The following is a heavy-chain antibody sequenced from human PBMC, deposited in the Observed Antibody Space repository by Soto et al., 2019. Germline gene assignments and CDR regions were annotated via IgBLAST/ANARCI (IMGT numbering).Heavy chain of an antibody. V-gene: IGHV3-30-3*01. Sequence: QVQLVESGGGVVQPGRSLRLSCAASGFTFGSYAMHWVRQAPGKGLEWVAVISYDGSNKYYADSVKGRFTISRDNSKNTLYLQMNSLRAEDTAVYYCARGRDSGSYSPNYYYYGMDVWGQGTTVTVSS. CDR2: ISYDGSNK. D-gene: IGHD1-26*01. CDR1: GFTFGSYA. CDR3: ARGRDSGSYSPNYYYYGMDV. J-gene: IGHJ6*02.